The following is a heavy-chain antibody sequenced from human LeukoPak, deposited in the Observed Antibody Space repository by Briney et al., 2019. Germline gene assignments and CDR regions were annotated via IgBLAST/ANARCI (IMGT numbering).Heavy chain of an antibody. CDR1: GGISHPYA. CDR2: ITPLVSTT. V-gene: IGHV1-69*13. J-gene: IGHJ4*02. Sequence: SVKVSCKTSGGISHPYAIAWLRQAPGQGLEWMGGITPLVSTTVYARKLQGRVTFTADEATRTVYMELRSLNSDDTAIYYCARGNGTYTPSDHWGQGTLVTVSS. D-gene: IGHD1-26*01. CDR3: ARGNGTYTPSDH.